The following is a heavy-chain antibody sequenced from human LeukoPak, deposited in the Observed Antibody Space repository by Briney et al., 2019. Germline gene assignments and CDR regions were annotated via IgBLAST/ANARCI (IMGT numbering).Heavy chain of an antibody. CDR2: ISSGSKTT. CDR3: ARGSSGYYYPFDY. D-gene: IGHD3-22*01. Sequence: PGGPLRLSCAASGFTFSTYSMNWVRQAPGKGLEWVSYISSGSKTTYYTDSVKGRFTISRDDAKNSLYLQMNSLRDEDTAVYYCARGSSGYYYPFDYWGQGTLVTVSS. V-gene: IGHV3-48*02. J-gene: IGHJ4*02. CDR1: GFTFSTYS.